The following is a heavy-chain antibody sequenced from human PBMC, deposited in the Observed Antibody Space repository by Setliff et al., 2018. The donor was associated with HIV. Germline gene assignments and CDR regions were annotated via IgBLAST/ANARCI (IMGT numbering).Heavy chain of an antibody. CDR3: ARSHPEDYDILTGPIRGGYFDY. V-gene: IGHV3-48*04. CDR2: ISSSSSTI. D-gene: IGHD3-9*01. Sequence: HPGGSLRLSCAASGFTFSSYSMNWVRQAPGKGLEWVSYISSSSSTIYYADSVKGRFTISRGNSKNSLYLQMNSLRAEDTALYYCARSHPEDYDILTGPIRGGYFDYWGQGTLVTVSS. CDR1: GFTFSSYS. J-gene: IGHJ4*02.